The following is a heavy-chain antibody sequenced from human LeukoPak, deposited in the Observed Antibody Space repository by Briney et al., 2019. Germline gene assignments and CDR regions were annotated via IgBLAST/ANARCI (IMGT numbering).Heavy chain of an antibody. CDR1: GGSFNRYS. CDR2: INHSGIT. V-gene: IGHV4-34*01. J-gene: IGHJ5*02. CDR3: ARRGVAVST. Sequence: SETLSLTCAAYGGSFNRYSWNWIRQPPGKGLEWIGEINHSGITNYNPSLKSRLTISVDTSKNQFSLRLTSVTAADTAVYYCARRGVAVSTWGQGTPVTVSS. D-gene: IGHD3-10*01.